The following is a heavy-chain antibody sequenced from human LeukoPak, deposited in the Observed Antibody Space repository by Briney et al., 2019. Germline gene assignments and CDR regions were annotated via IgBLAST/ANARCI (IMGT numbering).Heavy chain of an antibody. D-gene: IGHD3-22*01. CDR2: ILYDGSNK. CDR3: ARDRPLYYYDSSGYYHDAFDI. Sequence: PGGSLRLSCAASGFTFSSYAMHWVRQAPGKGLEWVAVILYDGSNKYYADSVKGRFTISRDNSKNTLYLQMNSLRAEDTAVYYCARDRPLYYYDSSGYYHDAFDIWGQGTMVTVSS. J-gene: IGHJ3*02. V-gene: IGHV3-30-3*01. CDR1: GFTFSSYA.